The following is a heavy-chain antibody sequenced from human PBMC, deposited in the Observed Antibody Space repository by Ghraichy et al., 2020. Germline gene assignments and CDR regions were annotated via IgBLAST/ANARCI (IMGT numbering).Heavy chain of an antibody. CDR3: ASQMSSGSQDDAFDI. CDR1: GGSISSCDYY. CDR2: IYYSGST. V-gene: IGHV4-30-4*01. J-gene: IGHJ3*02. D-gene: IGHD3-22*01. Sequence: SETLSLTCTVSGGSISSCDYYWIWIRQPPGKGLEWIGYIYYSGSTYYNPSLKSRVTISVDTSKNQFSLKLSSVTAADTAVYYCASQMSSGSQDDAFDIWGQGTMVTVSS.